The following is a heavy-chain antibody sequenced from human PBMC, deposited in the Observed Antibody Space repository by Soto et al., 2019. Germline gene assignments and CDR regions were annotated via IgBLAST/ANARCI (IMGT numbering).Heavy chain of an antibody. D-gene: IGHD2-15*01. J-gene: IGHJ4*02. Sequence: KTWETLSLTCTVSGGSVSSNNYYWSWMRQPPAKGLEWIGYISYSGSTNYNPSLKSRVTISVDTSKNQISLKLTSVTAADTAVYYCARDSCSGATCSSDYWGQATLVTV. CDR2: ISYSGST. V-gene: IGHV4-61*01. CDR3: ARDSCSGATCSSDY. CDR1: GGSVSSNNYY.